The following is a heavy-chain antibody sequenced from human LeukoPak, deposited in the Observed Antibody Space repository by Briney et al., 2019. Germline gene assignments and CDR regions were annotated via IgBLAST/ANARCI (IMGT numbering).Heavy chain of an antibody. J-gene: IGHJ4*02. CDR2: IKQDGSEK. CDR1: GFTFSSYW. V-gene: IGHV3-7*01. CDR3: ARVNSLLASSWGL. D-gene: IGHD6-13*01. Sequence: GGSLRLSCAASGFTFSSYWMSWVRQAPGKGLEWVANIKQDGSEKYYVDSVKGRFTISRDNAKTSLYLQMNSLRSEDTALYYCARVNSLLASSWGLWGQGTLVTVSS.